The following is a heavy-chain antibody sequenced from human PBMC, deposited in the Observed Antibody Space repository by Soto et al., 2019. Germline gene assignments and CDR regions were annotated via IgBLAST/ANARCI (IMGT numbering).Heavy chain of an antibody. D-gene: IGHD5-12*01. Sequence: PGESLKSSCKGSGYSFTIYCIGWVLQMPWKGLEWMGIIYPGDSDTRYSPSFQGQVTISADKSISTAYLQWSSLKASDTAMYYCARLSGYDSPFDIWGQGTMVTVSS. V-gene: IGHV5-51*01. CDR1: GYSFTIYC. J-gene: IGHJ3*02. CDR2: IYPGDSDT. CDR3: ARLSGYDSPFDI.